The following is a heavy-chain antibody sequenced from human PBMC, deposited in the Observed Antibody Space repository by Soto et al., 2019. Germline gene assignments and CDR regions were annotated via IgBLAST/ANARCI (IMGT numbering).Heavy chain of an antibody. CDR2: ISPFNGNT. J-gene: IGHJ3*02. CDR1: GYTFTNYG. CDR3: AKGDGIVVATDAFDI. D-gene: IGHD3-22*01. V-gene: IGHV1-18*01. Sequence: QVQLVQSGAEVKRPGASVKVSCKASGYTFTNYGISWVRQAPGQGLEWMGWISPFNGNTNYAQKLQGRVAMTTDTATSTAYMELRSLRSDDTSVYYCAKGDGIVVATDAFDIWGQGTMGTVSS.